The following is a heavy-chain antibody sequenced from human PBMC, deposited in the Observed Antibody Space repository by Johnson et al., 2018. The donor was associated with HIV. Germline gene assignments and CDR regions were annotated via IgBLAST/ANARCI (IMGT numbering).Heavy chain of an antibody. CDR2: ISSNGGST. J-gene: IGHJ3*02. Sequence: VQLVESGGGLVQPGGSLRLSCAASGFTFSSYAIHWVRQAPGKGLEYVSAISSNGGSTYYANSVKGRFTISRDNSKNTLYLQMGSLRAEDMAVYYCARDGNGLGGIVGARGAFDIWGQGKMVTVSS. CDR1: GFTFSSYA. V-gene: IGHV3-64*01. D-gene: IGHD1-26*01. CDR3: ARDGNGLGGIVGARGAFDI.